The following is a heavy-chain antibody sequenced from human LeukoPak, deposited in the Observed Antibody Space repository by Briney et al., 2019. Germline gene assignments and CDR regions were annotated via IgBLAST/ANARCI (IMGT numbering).Heavy chain of an antibody. CDR1: GFTFSSYA. J-gene: IGHJ5*02. V-gene: IGHV3-23*01. CDR3: AKDRGLETTNWFDP. CDR2: ISGSGAAT. Sequence: GGSLRLSCAGSGFTFSSYAMSWVRQAPDRGLEWVSAISGSGAATYYADSVRGRFTISRDNSKNTLYLQMNSLRAEDTAVYYCAKDRGLETTNWFDPWGQGTLVTVSS. D-gene: IGHD3/OR15-3a*01.